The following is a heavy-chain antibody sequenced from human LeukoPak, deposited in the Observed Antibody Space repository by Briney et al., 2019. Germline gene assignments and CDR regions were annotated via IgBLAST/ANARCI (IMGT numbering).Heavy chain of an antibody. D-gene: IGHD1-26*01. CDR2: MNPNSGNT. Sequence: ASVKVFCKASGYTFTSYDINWVRQATGQGLEWMGWMNPNSGNTGYAQKFQGRVTMTRNTSISTAYMELSSLRSEDTAVYYCARGPRYSGSYYVVYWGQGTLVTVSS. CDR3: ARGPRYSGSYYVVY. CDR1: GYTFTSYD. J-gene: IGHJ4*02. V-gene: IGHV1-8*01.